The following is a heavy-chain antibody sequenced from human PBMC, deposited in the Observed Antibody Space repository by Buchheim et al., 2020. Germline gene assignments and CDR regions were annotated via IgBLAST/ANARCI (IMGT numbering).Heavy chain of an antibody. CDR3: ANKRCSHGVCYLYYMDV. D-gene: IGHD2-8*01. CDR1: GGSISTSNYY. J-gene: IGHJ6*03. Sequence: QLQLQESGPGLVKPSETLSLTCSVSGGSISTSNYYWGWIRQPPGKKLEWIGSIHYSGTTYYNPSLKSRVIISVDTSKNQFSLKVDSVTAADTAVYHCANKRCSHGVCYLYYMDVWGKGTT. CDR2: IHYSGTT. V-gene: IGHV4-39*01.